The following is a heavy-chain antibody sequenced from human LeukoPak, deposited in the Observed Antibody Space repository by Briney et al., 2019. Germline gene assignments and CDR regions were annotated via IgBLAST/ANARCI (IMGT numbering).Heavy chain of an antibody. D-gene: IGHD6-19*01. V-gene: IGHV3-9*01. CDR2: ISWNSGSI. CDR1: GFTFDDYA. CDR3: AKDTGVAVAGKGHWFDP. J-gene: IGHJ5*02. Sequence: GGSLRLSCAASGFTFDDYAMHWVRQAPGKGLEWVSGISWNSGSIGYADSVKGRFTISRDNAKNSLYLQMNSLRAEDTALYYCAKDTGVAVAGKGHWFDPWGQGTLVTVSS.